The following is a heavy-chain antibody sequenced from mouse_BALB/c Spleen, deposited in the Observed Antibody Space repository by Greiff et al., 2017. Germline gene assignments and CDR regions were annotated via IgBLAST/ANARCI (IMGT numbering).Heavy chain of an antibody. CDR2: INPNNGGT. V-gene: IGHV1-18*01. CDR1: GYTFTEYT. D-gene: IGHD2-10*02. Sequence: EVQRVESGPELVKPGASVKISCTTSGYTFTEYTMHWVKQSHGKSLEWIGGINPNNGGTSYNQKFKGKATLTVDKSSSTAYMELRSLTAEDSAVYYCARRRGYGAMDYWGQGTSVTVSS. J-gene: IGHJ4*01. CDR3: ARRRGYGAMDY.